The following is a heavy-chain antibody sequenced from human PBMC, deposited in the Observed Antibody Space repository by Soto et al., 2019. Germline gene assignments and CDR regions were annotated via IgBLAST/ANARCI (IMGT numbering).Heavy chain of an antibody. CDR3: ARGGRWGRMGAFDI. V-gene: IGHV6-1*01. J-gene: IGHJ3*02. CDR1: GDSVSSNSAA. D-gene: IGHD2-21*02. CDR2: TYYRSKWYN. Sequence: KQSQTLSLTCAISGDSVSSNSAAWNWIRQSPSRGLEWLGRTYYRSKWYNDYAVSVKSRITINPDTSKNQFSLQLNSVTPEDTAVYYCARGGRWGRMGAFDIWGQGTMVTVSS.